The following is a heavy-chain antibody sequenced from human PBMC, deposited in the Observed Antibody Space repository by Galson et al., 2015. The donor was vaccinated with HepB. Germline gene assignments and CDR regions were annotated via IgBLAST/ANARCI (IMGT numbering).Heavy chain of an antibody. D-gene: IGHD2-8*02. J-gene: IGHJ4*02. CDR2: ISYDGTIK. CDR1: GFTFTDYA. V-gene: IGHV3-30*18. CDR3: AKEGHPGGFSWDLWGDF. Sequence: SLRLSCAASGFTFTDYAMHWVRQAPGKGLEWLAIISYDGTIKYYAGSVKGRFTISRDNSLNTLYLQLNSLTDEDTAVYYCAKEGHPGGFSWDLWGDFWGLGTLVTVSS.